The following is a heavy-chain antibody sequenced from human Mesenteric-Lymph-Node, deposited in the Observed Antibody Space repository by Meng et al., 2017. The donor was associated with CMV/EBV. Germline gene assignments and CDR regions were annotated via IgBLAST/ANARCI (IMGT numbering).Heavy chain of an antibody. Sequence: ASVKVSCKASGYTFSNYGISWVRQAPGQGLEWLGWISGYNGNTKYAQKVQGRVTMTTDKSTSTAYMELRSLRSEDTAVYYCARDSDYGEFYYYGMDVWGQGTTVTVSS. CDR3: ARDSDYGEFYYYGMDV. J-gene: IGHJ6*02. CDR1: GYTFSNYG. CDR2: ISGYNGNT. D-gene: IGHD4-17*01. V-gene: IGHV1-18*01.